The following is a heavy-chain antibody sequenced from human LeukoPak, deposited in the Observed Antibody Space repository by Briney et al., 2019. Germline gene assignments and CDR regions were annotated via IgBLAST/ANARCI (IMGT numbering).Heavy chain of an antibody. D-gene: IGHD4-17*01. J-gene: IGHJ6*02. Sequence: GSLRLSCAASGLIFSSYSMNWVRQAPGKGLEWVSSISSSTYIYYADSLKGRFTISRDNAKNSLYLQMNSLRVEDTAVYYCARGHYGDTYGMDVWGQGTTVTVSS. CDR3: ARGHYGDTYGMDV. CDR2: ISSSTYI. CDR1: GLIFSSYS. V-gene: IGHV3-21*01.